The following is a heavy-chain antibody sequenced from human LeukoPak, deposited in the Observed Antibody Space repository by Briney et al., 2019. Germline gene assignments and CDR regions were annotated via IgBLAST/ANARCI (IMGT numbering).Heavy chain of an antibody. D-gene: IGHD6-13*01. CDR3: AKDKAAAAPYGMDV. CDR1: GFTFDDYA. J-gene: IGHJ6*02. CDR2: ISWNSGSI. Sequence: GGSLRLSCAASGFTFDDYAMHWVRQAPGKGLEWVSGISWNSGSIGYADSVKGRFTISRDNAKNSLYLQMNSLRAEDTALYYCAKDKAAAAPYGMDVWGQGTTVTVSS. V-gene: IGHV3-9*01.